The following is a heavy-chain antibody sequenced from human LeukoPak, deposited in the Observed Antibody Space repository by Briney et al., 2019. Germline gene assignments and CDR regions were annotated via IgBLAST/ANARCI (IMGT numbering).Heavy chain of an antibody. V-gene: IGHV3-48*01. J-gene: IGHJ5*02. CDR3: AREGCSSTSCRPYNWFDP. D-gene: IGHD2-2*01. Sequence: GGSLRLSCAASGFAFSSHAMSWVRQAPGKGLEWVSYISSSSSTIYYADSVKGRFTISRDNAKNSLYLQMNSLRAEDTAVYYCAREGCSSTSCRPYNWFDPWGQGTLVTVSS. CDR2: ISSSSSTI. CDR1: GFAFSSHA.